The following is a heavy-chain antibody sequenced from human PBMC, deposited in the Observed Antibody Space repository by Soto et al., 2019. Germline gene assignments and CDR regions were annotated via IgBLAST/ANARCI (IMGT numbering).Heavy chain of an antibody. J-gene: IGHJ4*02. CDR2: SSATGSGR. Sequence: EVQLLESGGGLVQPGGSLTLSCAASGFTFSSYGMTWVRQAPGKGLEWVSFSSATGSGRNYADSVKGRFTISRDNSKNTLYLQMSSLRADDTAVYYCAKDRRAGGNYGFYSDFWGQGALVIVSS. V-gene: IGHV3-23*01. D-gene: IGHD1-7*01. CDR3: AKDRRAGGNYGFYSDF. CDR1: GFTFSSYG.